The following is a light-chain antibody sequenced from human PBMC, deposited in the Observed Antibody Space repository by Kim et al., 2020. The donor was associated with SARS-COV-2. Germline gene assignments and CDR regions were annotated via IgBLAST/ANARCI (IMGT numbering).Light chain of an antibody. V-gene: IGLV3-19*01. Sequence: SSELTQDPAVSVALRHTVMITCQGDSLRSYYASWYQQKPVQAPVLVIYGKNNRPSVIPDRFSRSSSGNTASLTIPGALAEDEADYYCNSRDSSGNQRVF. J-gene: IGLJ3*02. CDR1: SLRSYY. CDR2: GKN. CDR3: NSRDSSGNQRV.